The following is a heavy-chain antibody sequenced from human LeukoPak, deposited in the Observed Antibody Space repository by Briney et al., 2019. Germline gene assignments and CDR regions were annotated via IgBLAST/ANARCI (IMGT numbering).Heavy chain of an antibody. CDR2: ISYDGSNK. D-gene: IGHD1-7*01. J-gene: IGHJ6*02. CDR1: GFTFSSYA. CDR3: ARVITGTTWYYYGMDV. Sequence: GGSLRLSCAASGFTFSSYAMHWVRQAPGKGLEWVAVISYDGSNKYYADSVRGRFTISRDNSKNTLYLQMNSLRAEDTAVYYCARVITGTTWYYYGMDVWGHGTTVTVSS. V-gene: IGHV3-30-3*01.